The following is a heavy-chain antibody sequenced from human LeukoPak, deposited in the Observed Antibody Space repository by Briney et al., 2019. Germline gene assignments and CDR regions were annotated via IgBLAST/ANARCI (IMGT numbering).Heavy chain of an antibody. Sequence: PSETLSLTCAVSGGSITGHYWNWIRQTPGMRLEWIGYTSYSRTTIYNSYFKGRATMSIDTSKNQLNLNLTSVTATDTAVYYCAKLGHSDGWYLGAFDIWGQGTTVIVSS. CDR2: TSYSRTT. D-gene: IGHD6-19*01. CDR3: AKLGHSDGWYLGAFDI. V-gene: IGHV4-59*08. J-gene: IGHJ3*02. CDR1: GGSITGHY.